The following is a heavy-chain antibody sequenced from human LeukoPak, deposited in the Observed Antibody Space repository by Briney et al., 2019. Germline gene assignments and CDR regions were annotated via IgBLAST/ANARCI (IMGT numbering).Heavy chain of an antibody. CDR2: MNPNSGNT. CDR3: ALGSYYYYGIDV. CDR1: GYTFTSYD. V-gene: IGHV1-8*01. Sequence: ASVKVSCKASGYTFTSYDINWVRQATGQGLEWMGWMNPNSGNTGYAQKFQGRVTMTRNTSISTAYMELSSLRSEDTAVYYCALGSYYYYGIDVWGQGTTVTVSS. J-gene: IGHJ6*02.